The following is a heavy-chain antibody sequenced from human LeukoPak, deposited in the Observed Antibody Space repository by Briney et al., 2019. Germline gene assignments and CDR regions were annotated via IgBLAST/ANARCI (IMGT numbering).Heavy chain of an antibody. CDR3: ANANWDRYFDR. Sequence: GGSLRLSCAASGFTFSSYSMNWVRQAPGKGLEWVSSISSSSSYIYYADSVKGRFTISRDNAKNSLYLQMNSLRAEDTAVYYCANANWDRYFDRWGRGTLVTVSS. V-gene: IGHV3-21*01. CDR2: ISSSSSYI. D-gene: IGHD7-27*01. J-gene: IGHJ2*01. CDR1: GFTFSSYS.